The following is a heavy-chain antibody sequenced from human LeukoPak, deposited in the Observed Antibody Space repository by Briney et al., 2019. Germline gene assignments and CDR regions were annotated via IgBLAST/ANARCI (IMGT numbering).Heavy chain of an antibody. J-gene: IGHJ6*04. CDR2: TSSSSSYI. D-gene: IGHD1-1*01. V-gene: IGHV3-21*01. Sequence: GGSLRLSCAASGFTFSSYSMNWVRQAPGKGLEWVSSTSSSSSYIYCADSVKGRFTISRDNAKNSLYLQMNSLRAEDTAMYYCARDGVEYGMDVWGKGTTVTVSS. CDR3: ARDGVEYGMDV. CDR1: GFTFSSYS.